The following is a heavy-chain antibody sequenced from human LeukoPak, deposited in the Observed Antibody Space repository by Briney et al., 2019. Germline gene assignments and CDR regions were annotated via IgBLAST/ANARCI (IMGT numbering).Heavy chain of an antibody. D-gene: IGHD7-27*01. CDR3: AEGMGIFDY. CDR2: TYYRSQWFN. V-gene: IGHV6-1*01. Sequence: SQTLSLTCDLSGDIFSSNSAAWHWIRQSPSRGLEWLGRTYYRSQWFNDYAVSVKGRITIKPDTSKNQFSLQLNSVTPEDTAVYYCAEGMGIFDYWGQGTLVTVSS. J-gene: IGHJ4*02. CDR1: GDIFSSNSAA.